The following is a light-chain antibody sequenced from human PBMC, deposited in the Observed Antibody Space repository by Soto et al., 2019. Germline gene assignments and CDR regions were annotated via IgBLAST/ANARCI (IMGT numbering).Light chain of an antibody. V-gene: IGKV1-9*01. CDR3: QQLNTFPPFFT. J-gene: IGKJ3*01. CDR2: GAS. CDR1: QGISNY. Sequence: DIQMTQSPSSLSASVGDRVTITCRASQGISNYLAWYQQRPGKAPELLIYGASTLRPGGASRFSGSGSGTEFTLTISSLQPEDFATYVCQQLNTFPPFFTCGPGTKVDIK.